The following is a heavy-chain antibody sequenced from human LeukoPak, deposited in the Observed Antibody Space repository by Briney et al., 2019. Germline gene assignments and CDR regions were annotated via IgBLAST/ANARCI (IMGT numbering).Heavy chain of an antibody. D-gene: IGHD6-13*01. V-gene: IGHV3-48*01. CDR3: ARGTSYSSSWYENFQH. J-gene: IGHJ1*01. Sequence: PGGSLRLSCAASGFTFSSYSMNWVRQAPGKGLEWLSYISSGSSTLYYADSVKGRFTISRDNAKNSLYLQMNSLRAEDTAVYYCARGTSYSSSWYENFQHWGQGTLVTVSS. CDR2: ISSGSSTL. CDR1: GFTFSSYS.